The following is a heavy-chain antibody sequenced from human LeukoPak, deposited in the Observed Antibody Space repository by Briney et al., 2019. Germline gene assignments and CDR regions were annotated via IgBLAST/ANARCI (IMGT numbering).Heavy chain of an antibody. CDR2: ISSSSSI. J-gene: IGHJ4*02. CDR1: GFTFSSYS. Sequence: GGSLRLSCAASGFTFSSYSMNWVRQAPGKGLEWVSYISSSSSIYYADSVKGRFTISRDNTKNSLYLQMNSLRAEDTAVYYCARAMVVAATRNDYWGQGTLVTVSS. CDR3: ARAMVVAATRNDY. D-gene: IGHD2-15*01. V-gene: IGHV3-48*01.